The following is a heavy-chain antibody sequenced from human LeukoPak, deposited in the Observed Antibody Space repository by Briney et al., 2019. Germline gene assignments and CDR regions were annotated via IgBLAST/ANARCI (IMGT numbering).Heavy chain of an antibody. D-gene: IGHD1-26*01. J-gene: IGHJ4*02. Sequence: GGSLRLSCAASGFTFSSYWMSWVRQAPGKGLEWVANIKQDGSEKYYVDSVEGRFTISRDNAKNSLYLQMNSLRAEDTAVYYCARECPSGSYSKYYFDYWGQGTLVTVSS. CDR1: GFTFSSYW. V-gene: IGHV3-7*01. CDR3: ARECPSGSYSKYYFDY. CDR2: IKQDGSEK.